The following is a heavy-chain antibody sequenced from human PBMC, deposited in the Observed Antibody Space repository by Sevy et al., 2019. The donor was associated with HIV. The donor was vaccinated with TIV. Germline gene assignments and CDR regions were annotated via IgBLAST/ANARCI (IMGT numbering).Heavy chain of an antibody. Sequence: GGSLRLSCAVSEFTLSGNAMIWVRQAPGKGLEWVSGISGTVGNTYDADSVKGQFTIFRHNSKSTLYLQMNSLRAEDTAVYYCARESSLGYTRSHYYYAMDVWGQGTTVTVSS. CDR3: ARESSLGYTRSHYYYAMDV. CDR2: ISGTVGNT. CDR1: EFTLSGNA. D-gene: IGHD3-16*02. J-gene: IGHJ6*02. V-gene: IGHV3-23*01.